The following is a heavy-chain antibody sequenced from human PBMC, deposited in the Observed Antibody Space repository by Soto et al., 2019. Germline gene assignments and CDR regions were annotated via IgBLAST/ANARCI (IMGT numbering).Heavy chain of an antibody. CDR1: GFTISSYY. Sequence: EVQLVESVGGLVQPGGSLRLSCAASGFTISSYYISWVRQAPGKGLEWVGNIKGDGSDTHYVDSVKGRFTISRGNAENSIYLQMNNLRAEDTAMYYCARDPVTADWGQGTLVTVSS. J-gene: IGHJ4*02. V-gene: IGHV3-7*03. CDR3: ARDPVTAD. CDR2: IKGDGSDT.